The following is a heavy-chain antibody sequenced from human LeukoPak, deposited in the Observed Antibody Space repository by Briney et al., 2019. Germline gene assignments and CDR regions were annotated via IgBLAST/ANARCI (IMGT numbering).Heavy chain of an antibody. CDR3: ARCYYDSSGYLDENWFDP. Sequence: ASVKVSCKASGYTFTSYAMHWVRQAPGRRLEWMGWINAGNGNTKYSQKFQGRVTITRDTSASTAYMELSSLRSEDTAVYYCARCYYDSSGYLDENWFDPWGQGTLVTVSS. D-gene: IGHD3-22*01. CDR1: GYTFTSYA. V-gene: IGHV1-3*01. J-gene: IGHJ5*02. CDR2: INAGNGNT.